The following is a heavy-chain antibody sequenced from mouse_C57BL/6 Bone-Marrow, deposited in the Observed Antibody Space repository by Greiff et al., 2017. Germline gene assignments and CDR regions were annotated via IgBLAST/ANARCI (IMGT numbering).Heavy chain of an antibody. Sequence: EVQLQQSGAELVKPGASVKLSCTASGFNIKDYYMHWVKQRTEQGLEWIGRIDPEDGETKYASKFQGKATITADTSSNTAYLQLSSLPSEDTAVYYCARGRFPVANWGQGTLVTVSA. CDR1: GFNIKDYY. J-gene: IGHJ3*01. CDR3: ARGRFPVAN. V-gene: IGHV14-2*01. CDR2: IDPEDGET.